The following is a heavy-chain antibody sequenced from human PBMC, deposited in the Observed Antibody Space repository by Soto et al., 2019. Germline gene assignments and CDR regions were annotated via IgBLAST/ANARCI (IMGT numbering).Heavy chain of an antibody. D-gene: IGHD6-19*01. Sequence: SLRLSCAASGFTFSSYAMSWVRQAPGKGLEWVSAISGSGGSTYYADSVKGRFTISRDNSKNTLYLQMNSLRAEDTAVYYCAKDSSRAVAGTADYWGQGTLVTVSS. CDR2: ISGSGGST. J-gene: IGHJ4*02. V-gene: IGHV3-23*01. CDR1: GFTFSSYA. CDR3: AKDSSRAVAGTADY.